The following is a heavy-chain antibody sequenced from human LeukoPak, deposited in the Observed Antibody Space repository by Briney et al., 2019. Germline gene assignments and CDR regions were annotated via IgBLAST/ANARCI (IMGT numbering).Heavy chain of an antibody. V-gene: IGHV3-73*01. Sequence: AGGSLRLSCAASGFTFSGSAIHGVRQASGKGLEWVGRIRNKANSYATAYAASVKGRFTISRDDSKNTAYLQMNSLKTEDTAVYYCTSRGTVIAAAGTQTSNYWGQGTLVTVSS. CDR3: TSRGTVIAAAGTQTSNY. J-gene: IGHJ4*02. CDR2: IRNKANSYAT. CDR1: GFTFSGSA. D-gene: IGHD6-13*01.